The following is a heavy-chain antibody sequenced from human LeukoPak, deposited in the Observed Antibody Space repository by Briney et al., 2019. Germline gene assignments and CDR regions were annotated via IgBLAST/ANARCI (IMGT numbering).Heavy chain of an antibody. V-gene: IGHV3-7*01. CDR2: IRQDGSEK. J-gene: IGHJ4*02. CDR3: TRDTGGGGSYPDC. D-gene: IGHD1-26*01. CDR1: GFTFSSYW. Sequence: GGSLRLSCAASGFTFSSYWMTWVRQTPGKGLEWVANIRQDGSEKYFWDSVKGRFTISRDNAKNSVSLQMNSLTAEDTGVYYCTRDTGGGGSYPDCWGQGTLVTVSS.